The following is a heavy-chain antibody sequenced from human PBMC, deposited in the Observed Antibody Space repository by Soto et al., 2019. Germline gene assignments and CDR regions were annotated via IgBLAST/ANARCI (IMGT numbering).Heavy chain of an antibody. V-gene: IGHV4-39*07. J-gene: IGHJ4*02. CDR1: GGSISSSCYY. CDR3: ARVVVVVADGYFDY. CDR2: IYYSGST. D-gene: IGHD2-15*01. Sequence: PSETLSLPCTVSGGSISSSCYYWVRIRQPQGKGPEWIGNIYYSGSTNYNHSLKSRVTISVDTSKNQFSLKLSSVTAADTAVYYCARVVVVVADGYFDYWGQGTLVTVSS.